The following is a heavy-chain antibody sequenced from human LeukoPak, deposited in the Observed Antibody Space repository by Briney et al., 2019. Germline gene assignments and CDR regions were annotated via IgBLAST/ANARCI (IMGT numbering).Heavy chain of an antibody. CDR2: ISYDGSNK. D-gene: IGHD5-24*01. Sequence: AGGSLRLSCAASGFTISSYAMHWVRQAPGKGLEWVAVISYDGSNKKYADSVKGRFTISRVNSQKTLYLQMNSLRAEDAAVYYCARGAARMVEMGTMISFEYWGQGTLVTVSS. CDR1: GFTISSYA. J-gene: IGHJ4*02. V-gene: IGHV3-30*04. CDR3: ARGAARMVEMGTMISFEY.